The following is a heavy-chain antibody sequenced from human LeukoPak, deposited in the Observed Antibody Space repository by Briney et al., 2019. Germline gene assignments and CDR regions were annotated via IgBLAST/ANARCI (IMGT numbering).Heavy chain of an antibody. CDR2: INAGNGNT. V-gene: IGHV1-3*01. CDR3: ARWGIAAAGTYGDIDY. Sequence: ASVKVSCKASGYTFTSYAMHWVRQAPGQRLEWMGWINAGNGNTKYSQKFQGRVTITRDTSASTAYMELSSLRSEDTAVYYCARWGIAAAGTYGDIDYWGQGTLVTVSS. CDR1: GYTFTSYA. J-gene: IGHJ4*02. D-gene: IGHD6-13*01.